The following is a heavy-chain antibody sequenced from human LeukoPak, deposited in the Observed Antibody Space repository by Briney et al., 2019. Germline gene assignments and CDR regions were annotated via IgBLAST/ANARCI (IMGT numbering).Heavy chain of an antibody. CDR3: ARDGYDSSGYPNWFDP. CDR2: IIPIFGTA. D-gene: IGHD3-22*01. CDR1: GGTFSSHA. V-gene: IGHV1-69*13. Sequence: ASVKVSCKASGGTFSSHAISWVRQAPGQGLEWMGGIIPIFGTANYAQKFQGRVTITADESTSTAYMELSSLRSEDTAVYYCARDGYDSSGYPNWFDPWGQGTLVTVSS. J-gene: IGHJ5*02.